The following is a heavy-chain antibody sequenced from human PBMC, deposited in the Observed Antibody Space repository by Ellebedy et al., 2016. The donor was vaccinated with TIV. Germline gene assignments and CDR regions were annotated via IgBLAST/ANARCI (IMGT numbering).Heavy chain of an antibody. D-gene: IGHD5-12*01. CDR3: ARTGYGYHGMDV. CDR1: GFIFSDCW. V-gene: IGHV3-7*03. Sequence: PGGSLRLSCAASGFIFSDCWMTWVRQAPGKGLEFVANIDQGGNAKHYVDSVKGRFTISRDNAKNSLFMQMNNLRAEDTAVYYCARTGYGYHGMDVWGQGTTGSVSS. CDR2: IDQGGNAK. J-gene: IGHJ6*02.